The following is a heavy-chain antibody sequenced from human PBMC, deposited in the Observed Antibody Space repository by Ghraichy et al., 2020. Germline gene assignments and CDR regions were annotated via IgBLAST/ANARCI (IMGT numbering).Heavy chain of an antibody. J-gene: IGHJ4*02. D-gene: IGHD2-8*02. CDR2: ISGSGGST. V-gene: IGHV3-23*01. Sequence: GGSLRLSCAASGFTFSSYAMSWVRQAPGKGLEWVSDISGSGGSTYYADSVKGRFTISRDNSKNTLYLQMNSLRAEDTAVYYCARVTGGYFDYWGQGTLVTVSS. CDR1: GFTFSSYA. CDR3: ARVTGGYFDY.